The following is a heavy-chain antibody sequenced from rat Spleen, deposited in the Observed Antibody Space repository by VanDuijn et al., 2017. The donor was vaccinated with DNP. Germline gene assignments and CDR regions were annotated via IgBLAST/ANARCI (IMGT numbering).Heavy chain of an antibody. CDR1: GFSFSNYD. CDR2: ISPSGASP. J-gene: IGHJ2*01. CDR3: ARYITGIVFDY. Sequence: EVQLVESGGGLVQPGRSLKLSCAASGFSFSNYDMAWVRQAPPKGLEWVTPISPSGASPYYRDAVKGRFTVSRDNTQSSLYLQMDSLRSEDTATYYCARYITGIVFDYWGQGVMVTVSS. D-gene: IGHD1-6*01. V-gene: IGHV5-25*01.